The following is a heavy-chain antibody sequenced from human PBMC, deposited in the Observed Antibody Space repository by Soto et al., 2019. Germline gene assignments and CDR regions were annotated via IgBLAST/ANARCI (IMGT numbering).Heavy chain of an antibody. J-gene: IGHJ5*02. D-gene: IGHD2-15*01. CDR3: ARGRVVLPAYSWFHP. V-gene: IGHV1-8*01. CDR2: MNPNAGST. CDR1: GFTFTSYD. Sequence: QVQLVQSGAEVKKPGASVKVSCKASGFTFTSYDISWVRQAPGQGLEWMGWMNPNAGSTGYALKFQGRVTMSRNISIPTAYMELGSLRSEDTAVYYCARGRVVLPAYSWFHPWGKGTLVTVSS.